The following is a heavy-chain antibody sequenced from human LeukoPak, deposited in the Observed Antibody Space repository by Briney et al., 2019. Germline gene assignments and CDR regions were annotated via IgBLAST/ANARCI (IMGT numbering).Heavy chain of an antibody. CDR3: AGSIAVAGTIDY. Sequence: PGRSLRLSCAASGFTFSSHGMHWVRQAPGKGLERVAVIWYDGSNKYYADSVKGRFAISRDNSKNTLYLQMSSLRAEDTAVYYCAGSIAVAGTIDYWGQGTLVTVSS. J-gene: IGHJ4*02. D-gene: IGHD6-19*01. CDR1: GFTFSSHG. CDR2: IWYDGSNK. V-gene: IGHV3-33*01.